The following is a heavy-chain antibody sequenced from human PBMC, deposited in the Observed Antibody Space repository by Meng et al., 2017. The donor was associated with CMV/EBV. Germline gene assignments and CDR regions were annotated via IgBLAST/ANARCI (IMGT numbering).Heavy chain of an antibody. CDR2: ISAYNGNT. V-gene: IGHV1-18*01. CDR3: ARDSRSVVMTHFYDAFDI. CDR1: GYTFTSYG. Sequence: ASVKVSCKASGYTFTSYGISWVRQAPGQGLEWMGWISAYNGNTNYAQKIQGRVTMTTDTSTSTAYMELRSLRSDDTAVYYCARDSRSVVMTHFYDAFDIWGQGTMVTVSS. J-gene: IGHJ3*02. D-gene: IGHD3-22*01.